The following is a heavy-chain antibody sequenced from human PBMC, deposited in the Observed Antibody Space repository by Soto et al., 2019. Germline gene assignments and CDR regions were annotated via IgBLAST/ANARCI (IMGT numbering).Heavy chain of an antibody. Sequence: ASVKVSCKASGFNFISYGINWVRQAPGQGLEWMGWISGYNGKTVYAHSVHDRVTMTTDATTGTAYMELRGLRSADTAIYYCAREVRCSSAPDSWFDPWGKGTLVTVYS. J-gene: IGHJ5*02. CDR1: GFNFISYG. CDR3: AREVRCSSAPDSWFDP. V-gene: IGHV1-18*04. D-gene: IGHD6-25*01. CDR2: ISGYNGKT.